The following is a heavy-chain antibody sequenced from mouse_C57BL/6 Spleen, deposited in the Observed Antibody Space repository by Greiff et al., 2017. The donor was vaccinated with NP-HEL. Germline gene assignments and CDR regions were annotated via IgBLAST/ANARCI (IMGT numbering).Heavy chain of an antibody. Sequence: EVQLVESGGGLVQPKGSLKLSCAASGFSFNTYAMNWVRQAPGKGLEWVARIRSKSNNYATYYADSVKDRFTISRDDSESMLYLQMNNLKTEATALYYCVRQRSSGSSYDYFDYWGQGTTLTVSS. D-gene: IGHD1-1*01. CDR3: VRQRSSGSSYDYFDY. J-gene: IGHJ2*01. CDR2: IRSKSNNYAT. CDR1: GFSFNTYA. V-gene: IGHV10-1*01.